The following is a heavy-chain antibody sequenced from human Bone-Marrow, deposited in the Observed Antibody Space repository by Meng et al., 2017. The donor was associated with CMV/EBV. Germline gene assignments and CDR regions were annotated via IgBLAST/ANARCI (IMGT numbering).Heavy chain of an antibody. V-gene: IGHV3-21*01. CDR3: ARDHREGGSITIFGVVIISYYGMDV. CDR1: GFTFRTYW. J-gene: IGHJ6*02. Sequence: GESLKISCAASGFTFRTYWMSWVRQAPGKGLEWVSSISSSSSYIYYADSVKGRFTISRDNAKNSLYLQMNSLRAEDTAVYYCARDHREGGSITIFGVVIISYYGMDVWGQGTTVTVSS. D-gene: IGHD3-3*01. CDR2: ISSSSSYI.